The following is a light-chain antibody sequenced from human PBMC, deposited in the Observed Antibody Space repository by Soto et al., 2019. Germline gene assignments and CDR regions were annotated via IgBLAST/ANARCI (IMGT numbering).Light chain of an antibody. CDR3: QQYNNGVT. V-gene: IGKV3-15*01. CDR2: GAS. J-gene: IGKJ3*01. Sequence: EIVMTQSPATLSVSPGERATLSCRASQSVSSNLAWYQQKPGQAPRLLIYGASTRATGIPARFSGSGSGTEFTLTISSPQSEDFAVYYCQQYNNGVTFGPGTKVDIK. CDR1: QSVSSN.